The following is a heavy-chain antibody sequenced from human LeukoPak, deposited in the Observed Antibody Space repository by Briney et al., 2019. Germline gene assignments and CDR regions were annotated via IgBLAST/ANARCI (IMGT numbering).Heavy chain of an antibody. V-gene: IGHV4-39*07. CDR2: IYYSGST. CDR1: GGSISGYY. CDR3: ARDPYCGGDCYSGWFDP. D-gene: IGHD2-21*02. Sequence: SETLSLTCTVSGGSISGYYWGWIRQPPGKGLEWIGSIYYSGSTYYNPSLKSRVTISVDTSKNQFSLKLSSVTAADTAVYYCARDPYCGGDCYSGWFDPWGQGTLVTVSS. J-gene: IGHJ5*02.